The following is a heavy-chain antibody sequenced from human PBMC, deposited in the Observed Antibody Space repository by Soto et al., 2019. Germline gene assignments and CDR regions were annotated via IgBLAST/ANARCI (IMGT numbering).Heavy chain of an antibody. Sequence: ASVKVSCKASGYTFTGYYMHWVRQAPGQGLEWMGWINPNSGGTNYAQKFQGWVTMTRDTSISTAYMELSRLRSDDTAVYYCARSKGDYYDSSGYLYYFDYWGQGTLVTVSS. V-gene: IGHV1-2*04. J-gene: IGHJ4*02. D-gene: IGHD3-22*01. CDR1: GYTFTGYY. CDR2: INPNSGGT. CDR3: ARSKGDYYDSSGYLYYFDY.